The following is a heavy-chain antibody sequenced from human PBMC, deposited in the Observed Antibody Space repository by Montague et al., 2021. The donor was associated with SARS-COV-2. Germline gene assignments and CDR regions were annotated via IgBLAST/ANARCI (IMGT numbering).Heavy chain of an antibody. D-gene: IGHD3-22*01. CDR1: GGSFSGYY. V-gene: IGHV4-34*01. J-gene: IGHJ4*02. Sequence: SETRSLTCAVYGGSFSGYYWSWIQQPPGKGLEWIGEINQSGSTNYNPSLKSRVTLSVDTSKKQFSLKLSSLTAADTAVYYCARVAGGYYHDSSAYFDYWGQGSLVTVSS. CDR3: ARVAGGYYHDSSAYFDY. CDR2: INQSGST.